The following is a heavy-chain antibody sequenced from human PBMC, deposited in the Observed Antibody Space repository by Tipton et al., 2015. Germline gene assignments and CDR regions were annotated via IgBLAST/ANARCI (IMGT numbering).Heavy chain of an antibody. J-gene: IGHJ4*02. CDR2: IYASGST. CDR1: GGSINNYY. D-gene: IGHD1-26*01. CDR3: ARDCGNYAFDY. V-gene: IGHV4-4*07. Sequence: TLSLTCTVSGGSINNYYWSWVRQPAGKGLEWIGRIYASGSTKYNPSLKSRVTMSLDTSKNQFSLKLRSVTAADTAVYYCARDCGNYAFDYWGQGTLVTVSS.